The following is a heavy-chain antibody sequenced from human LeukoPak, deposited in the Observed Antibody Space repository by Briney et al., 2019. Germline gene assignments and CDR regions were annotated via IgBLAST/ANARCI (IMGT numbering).Heavy chain of an antibody. CDR3: VKDWVATIVAPRHFDY. Sequence: PGGSLRLSCSASGFTFSSCAMHWVRLAPGTGLEYVSGTSSNGGSTYYADSMNGRFTFSRDNSKNTLYLQMSSLRPEDTAVYYCVKDWVATIVAPRHFDYWGQGTLVTVSS. D-gene: IGHD5-24*01. CDR1: GFTFSSCA. V-gene: IGHV3-64D*09. J-gene: IGHJ4*02. CDR2: TSSNGGST.